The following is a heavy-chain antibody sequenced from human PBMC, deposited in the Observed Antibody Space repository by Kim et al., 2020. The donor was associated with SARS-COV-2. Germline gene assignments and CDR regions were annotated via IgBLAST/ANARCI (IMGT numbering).Heavy chain of an antibody. CDR2: IIPIFGTA. CDR3: ARGEMTTGLWGGAFDI. V-gene: IGHV1-69*13. CDR1: GGTSSSYA. Sequence: SVKVSCKASGGTSSSYAISWVRQAPGQGLEWMGGIIPIFGTANYAQKFQGRVTITADESTSTAYMELSSLRSEDTAVYYCARGEMTTGLWGGAFDIWGQGTMVTVSS. J-gene: IGHJ3*02. D-gene: IGHD4-17*01.